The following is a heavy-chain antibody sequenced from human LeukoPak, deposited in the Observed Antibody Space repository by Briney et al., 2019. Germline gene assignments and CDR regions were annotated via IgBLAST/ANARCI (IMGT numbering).Heavy chain of an antibody. J-gene: IGHJ4*02. CDR3: ARCSGGSSWYGY. Sequence: SETLSLTCAVYGGSFSGYYWSWIRQPPEKGLEWIGEINHSGSTNYNPSLKSRVTISVDTSKNQFSLKLSSVTAADTAVYYCARCSGGSSWYGYWGQGTLVTVSS. D-gene: IGHD6-13*01. V-gene: IGHV4-34*01. CDR1: GGSFSGYY. CDR2: INHSGST.